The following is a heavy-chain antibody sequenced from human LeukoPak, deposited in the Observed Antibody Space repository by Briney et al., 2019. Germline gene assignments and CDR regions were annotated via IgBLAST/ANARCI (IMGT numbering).Heavy chain of an antibody. CDR1: GYTFTGYY. Sequence: ASVKVSCKASGYTFTGYYMHWVRQAPGQGLEWMGIINPSGGSTSYAQKFQGRVTMTRDTSTSTVYMELSSLRSEDTAVYYCARVGATDAFDIWGQGTMVTVSS. D-gene: IGHD1-26*01. V-gene: IGHV1-46*01. CDR3: ARVGATDAFDI. J-gene: IGHJ3*02. CDR2: INPSGGST.